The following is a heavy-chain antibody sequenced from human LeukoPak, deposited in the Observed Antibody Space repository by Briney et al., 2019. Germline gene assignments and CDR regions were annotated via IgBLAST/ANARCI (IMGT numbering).Heavy chain of an antibody. CDR2: ISGSSSNT. D-gene: IGHD2-15*01. V-gene: IGHV3-11*03. J-gene: IGHJ4*02. CDR3: TRHPAEGDY. CDR1: GFTFSDFY. Sequence: PGGSLRLSCVASGFTFSDFYMSWIRQAPGKGLKSVSYISGSSSNTNYADSVKGRFTISRDNAKNSLYLQMNSLRAEDTAVYYCTRHPAEGDYWGPGTLVTVSS.